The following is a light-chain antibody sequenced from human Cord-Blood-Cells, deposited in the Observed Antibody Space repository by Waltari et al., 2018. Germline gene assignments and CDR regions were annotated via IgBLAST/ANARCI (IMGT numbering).Light chain of an antibody. CDR1: QGISSY. CDR2: AAS. CDR3: QQYYSYPYT. J-gene: IGKJ2*01. Sequence: AIRSTHSPSSFCASTEDRVTITCRASQGISSYLAWYQQKPGKAPKLLIYAASPLQSGVPARFSGSGSGTDFTLTISCLQSEDFATYYCQQYYSYPYTFGQGTKLEIK. V-gene: IGKV1-8*01.